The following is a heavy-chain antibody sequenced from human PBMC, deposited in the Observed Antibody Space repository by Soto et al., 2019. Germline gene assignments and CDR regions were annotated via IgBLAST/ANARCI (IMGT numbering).Heavy chain of an antibody. CDR2: INHSGST. CDR1: GGSFSGYY. Sequence: SETLSLTCAVYGGSFSGYYWSWIRQPPGKGLEWIGEINHSGSTNYNPSLKSRVTISVDTSKNQFSLKLRSVTAADTAVYYCARRVGSHPLRTSWDYYYGMDVWGQGTTVTVSS. D-gene: IGHD2-2*01. V-gene: IGHV4-34*01. CDR3: ARRVGSHPLRTSWDYYYGMDV. J-gene: IGHJ6*02.